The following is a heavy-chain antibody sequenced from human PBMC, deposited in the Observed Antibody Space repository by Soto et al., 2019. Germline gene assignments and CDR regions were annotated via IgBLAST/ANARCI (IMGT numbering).Heavy chain of an antibody. CDR1: GGSISGGTYY. V-gene: IGHV4-31*03. CDR3: AGSPGGYYYDY. J-gene: IGHJ4*02. D-gene: IGHD3-22*01. CDR2: IYYSGTT. Sequence: QVQLQESGPGLVKPSQTLSLTCTVSGGSISGGTYYWSWIRQHPGKGLEWIGYIYYSGTTYYNPSPKSRVTISGDTSENQFSLKLTSVNAADTAFYYCAGSPGGYYYDYWGQGTLVTVSS.